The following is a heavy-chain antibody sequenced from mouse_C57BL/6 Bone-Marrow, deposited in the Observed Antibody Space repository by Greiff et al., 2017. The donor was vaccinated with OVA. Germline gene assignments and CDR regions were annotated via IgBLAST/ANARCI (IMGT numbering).Heavy chain of an antibody. Sequence: VHVKQSGAELVKPGASVKLSCKASGYTFTSYWMHWVKQRTEQGLDWIGRIDPEDGETKYAPKFQGKATITADTSSNTAYLQLSSLTSEDTAVYYCARREAWFAYWGQGTLVTVSA. CDR3: ARREAWFAY. CDR1: GYTFTSYW. CDR2: IDPEDGET. J-gene: IGHJ3*01. V-gene: IGHV14-2*01.